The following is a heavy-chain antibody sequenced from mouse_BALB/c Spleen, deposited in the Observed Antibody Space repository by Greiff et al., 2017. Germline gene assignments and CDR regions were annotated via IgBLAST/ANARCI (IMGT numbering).Heavy chain of an antibody. CDR1: GFTFSNYW. Sequence: EVQLVESGGGLVQPGGSMKLSCVASGFTFSNYWMNWVRQSPEKGLEWVAEIRLKSNNYATHYAESVKGRFTISRDDSKSSVYLQMNNLRAEDTGIYYCTRHDYDGLAYWGQGTLVTVSA. D-gene: IGHD2-4*01. CDR2: IRLKSNNYAT. J-gene: IGHJ3*01. V-gene: IGHV6-6*02. CDR3: TRHDYDGLAY.